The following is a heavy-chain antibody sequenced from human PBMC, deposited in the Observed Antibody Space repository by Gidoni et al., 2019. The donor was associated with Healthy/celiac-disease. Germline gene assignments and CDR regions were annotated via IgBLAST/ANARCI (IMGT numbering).Heavy chain of an antibody. J-gene: IGHJ2*01. CDR1: GFTFSSYD. CDR2: IGTAGDT. D-gene: IGHD6-13*01. Sequence: EVQLVESGGGLVQPGGSLRLSCAASGFTFSSYDMHWVRQATGKGLEWVSAIGTAGDTYYPGSVKGRFTISRENAKNSLYLQMNSLRAGDTAVYYCARVNGYSSSWRRNWYFDLWGRGTLVTVSS. CDR3: ARVNGYSSSWRRNWYFDL. V-gene: IGHV3-13*04.